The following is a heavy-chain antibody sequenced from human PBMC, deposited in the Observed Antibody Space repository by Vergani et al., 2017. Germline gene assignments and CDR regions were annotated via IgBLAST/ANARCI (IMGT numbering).Heavy chain of an antibody. CDR1: GFTFSSYG. D-gene: IGHD6-19*01. CDR3: ARDSIAVAGTDALLPKTPH. CDR2: ISYDGSNK. V-gene: IGHV3-30*03. J-gene: IGHJ1*01. Sequence: QVQLVESGGGVVQPGRSLRLSCAASGFTFSSYGMHWVRQAPGKGLEWVAVISYDGSNKYYADSVKGRFTISRDNSKNTLYLQMNSLRAEDTAVYYCARDSIAVAGTDALLPKTPHWGQGTLVTVSS.